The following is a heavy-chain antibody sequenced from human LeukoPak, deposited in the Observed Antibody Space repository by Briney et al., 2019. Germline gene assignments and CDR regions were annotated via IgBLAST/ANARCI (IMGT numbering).Heavy chain of an antibody. V-gene: IGHV3-48*03. CDR2: ISSSSSTI. Sequence: GGSLRLSCAASGFTFSSYEMNWVRQAPGKGLEWVSYISSSSSTIYYADSVKGRFTISRDNAKNSLYLQMNSLRAEDTAVYYCARGSVRDYYDSSGYYPFDYWGQGTLVTVSS. CDR3: ARGSVRDYYDSSGYYPFDY. D-gene: IGHD3-22*01. CDR1: GFTFSSYE. J-gene: IGHJ4*02.